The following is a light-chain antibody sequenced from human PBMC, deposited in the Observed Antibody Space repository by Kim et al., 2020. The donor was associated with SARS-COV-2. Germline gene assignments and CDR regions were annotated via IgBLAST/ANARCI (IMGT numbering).Light chain of an antibody. V-gene: IGLV1-40*01. CDR2: ANT. CDR1: TSNIGEGYD. CDR3: QSYDSSLGGSWV. J-gene: IGLJ3*02. Sequence: QSVLTQPPSVSGAPGQRVTISCTGGTSNIGEGYDVHWYQQLPGTAPKLLIYANTDRPSGVPDRFSASKSGSSASLAITGLQAEDEAVYYCQSYDSSLGGSWVFGGGTQLTVL.